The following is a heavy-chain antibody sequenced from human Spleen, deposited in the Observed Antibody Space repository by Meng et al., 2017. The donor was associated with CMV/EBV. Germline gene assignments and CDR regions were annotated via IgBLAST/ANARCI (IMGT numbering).Heavy chain of an antibody. J-gene: IGHJ6*02. CDR2: INHSGST. D-gene: IGHD3-3*01. V-gene: IGHV4-34*01. CDR1: GGSFSGYY. CDR3: ASSWSYDFWSGYSESHGMDV. Sequence: GSLRLSCAVYGGSFSGYYWSWIRQPPGKGLEWIGEINHSGSTNYNPSLKSRVTISVDTSKNQFSLKLSSVTAADTAVYYCASSWSYDFWSGYSESHGMDVWGPGTTVTVSS.